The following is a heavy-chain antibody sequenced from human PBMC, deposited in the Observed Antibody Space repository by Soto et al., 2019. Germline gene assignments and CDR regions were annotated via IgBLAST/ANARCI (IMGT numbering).Heavy chain of an antibody. V-gene: IGHV1-3*01. Sequence: QVQLVQSGAEVKKPGASVKVSCKASGYTFTSYAMHWVRQAPGQRLEWMGWINAGNGNTKYSQKFQGRVTITRDTSASTAHMELSSLRSEDTAVYYCARDYRSNTLVLYYFDYWGQGTLVTVSS. CDR3: ARDYRSNTLVLYYFDY. CDR2: INAGNGNT. CDR1: GYTFTSYA. D-gene: IGHD2-8*02. J-gene: IGHJ4*02.